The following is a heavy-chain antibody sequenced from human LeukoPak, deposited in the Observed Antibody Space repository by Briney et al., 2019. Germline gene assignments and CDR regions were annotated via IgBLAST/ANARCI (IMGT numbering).Heavy chain of an antibody. Sequence: PGGSLRLSCAASGFTFSDYGMHWVRQATGKGLEWVSAIGTAGDTYYTGSVKGRFTIPRENAKNSLYLQMNSLRAGDTAVYYCARVAKERVGGVYYFDYWGQGTLVTVSS. CDR3: ARVAKERVGGVYYFDY. CDR1: GFTFSDYG. CDR2: IGTAGDT. J-gene: IGHJ4*02. V-gene: IGHV3-13*01. D-gene: IGHD1-1*01.